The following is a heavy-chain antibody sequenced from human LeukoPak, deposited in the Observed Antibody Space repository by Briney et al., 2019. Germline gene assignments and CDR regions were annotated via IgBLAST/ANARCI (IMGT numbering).Heavy chain of an antibody. CDR2: VSNDGDT. CDR3: AGDNTTGGWYEFDY. Sequence: HPGGSLRLSCAASGFTVSSNYTSWVRQGPGKGLECVSVVSNDGDTYYAGSLKGRFTISRATSKNKATLQMNSMRDEDTAVYYCAGDNTTGGWYEFDYWGQGTLVTVSS. CDR1: GFTVSSNY. D-gene: IGHD6-19*01. V-gene: IGHV3-53*01. J-gene: IGHJ4*02.